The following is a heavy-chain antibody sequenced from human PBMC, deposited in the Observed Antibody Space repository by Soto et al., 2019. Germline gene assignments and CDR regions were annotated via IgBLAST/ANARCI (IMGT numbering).Heavy chain of an antibody. D-gene: IGHD6-6*01. CDR1: GFIVSSSY. CDR3: ARGEGSSPPFDF. V-gene: IGHV3-53*01. J-gene: IGHJ4*02. Sequence: GGSLRLSCAASGFIVSSSYMSWVRQAPGKGLEWVSVIYSGGSTYYADSVKGRFTISRDNPKNTLFLQMNSLRAEDTAVHYCARGEGSSPPFDFWGQGALVTVSS. CDR2: IYSGGST.